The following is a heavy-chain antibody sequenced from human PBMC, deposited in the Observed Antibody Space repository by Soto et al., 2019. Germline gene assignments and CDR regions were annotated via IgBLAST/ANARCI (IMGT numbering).Heavy chain of an antibody. Sequence: QVQLVQSGAEVKKPGSSVKVSCKASGGTFSSYTISWVRQAPGQGLEWMGRIIPILGIANYAQKFQGRVTITADKSTSTAYMELSSLRSEDTAVYYCARPGGDSIYAFDTWGQGTMVTVSS. CDR1: GGTFSSYT. CDR2: IIPILGIA. V-gene: IGHV1-69*02. CDR3: ARPGGDSIYAFDT. D-gene: IGHD3-3*02. J-gene: IGHJ3*02.